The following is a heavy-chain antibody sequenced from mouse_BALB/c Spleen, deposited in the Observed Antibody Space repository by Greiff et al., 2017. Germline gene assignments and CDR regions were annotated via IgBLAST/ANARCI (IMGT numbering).Heavy chain of an antibody. CDR3: ARGARYGNYYAMDY. V-gene: IGHV1-14*01. CDR2: INPYNDGT. J-gene: IGHJ4*01. CDR1: GYTFTSYV. D-gene: IGHD2-10*02. Sequence: EVQLQQSGPELVKPGASVKMSCKASGYTFTSYVMHWVKQKPGQGLEWIGYINPYNDGTKYNEKFKGKATLTSDKSSSTAYMELSSLTSEDSAVYYCARGARYGNYYAMDYWGQGTSVTVSS.